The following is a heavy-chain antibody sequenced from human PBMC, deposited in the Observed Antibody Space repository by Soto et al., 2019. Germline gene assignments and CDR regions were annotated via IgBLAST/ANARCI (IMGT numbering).Heavy chain of an antibody. CDR1: GFSISTNY. V-gene: IGHV3-53*01. CDR3: VRDRNRPLFGG. D-gene: IGHD3-3*01. Sequence: QPGGSLRLSCAASGFSISTNYMGWVRQAPGRGLQWVSLIYTGDSTYYEDSVKGRFTISRDNSKDTLYLQMNSLRAEDTAVYYCVRDRNRPLFGGWGQGTLVTVSS. J-gene: IGHJ4*02. CDR2: IYTGDST.